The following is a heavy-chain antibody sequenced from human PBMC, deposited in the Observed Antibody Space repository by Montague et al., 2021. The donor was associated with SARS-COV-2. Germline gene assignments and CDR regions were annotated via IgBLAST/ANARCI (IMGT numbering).Heavy chain of an antibody. CDR1: GGSISSSSYY. D-gene: IGHD2-2*01. J-gene: IGHJ4*02. V-gene: IGHV4-39*01. CDR2: IYYSGST. CDR3: ARFYRVLPAASFDY. Sequence: SETLSLTCTVSGGSISSSSYYWGWIRQPPGKGLEWIGSIYYSGSTYYNPSLKSRVTISVDTSKNQFSQKLSSVTAADTAVYYCARFYRVLPAASFDYWGQGTLVTVSS.